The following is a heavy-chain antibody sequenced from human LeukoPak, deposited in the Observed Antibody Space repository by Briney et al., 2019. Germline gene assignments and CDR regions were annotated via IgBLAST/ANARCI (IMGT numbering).Heavy chain of an antibody. V-gene: IGHV4-4*02. CDR2: MYLSGTT. Sequence: SETLSLTCAVSGDSINSSNWWSWVRQPPGKGLEWIGEMYLSGTTHSNPSVKSRVTISIDKSKNQFFLNLSSVTAADTAVYYCAGLVGRYSSGLYYYYFDYWGQGTLVTVSS. D-gene: IGHD3-22*01. J-gene: IGHJ4*02. CDR1: GDSINSSNW. CDR3: AGLVGRYSSGLYYYYFDY.